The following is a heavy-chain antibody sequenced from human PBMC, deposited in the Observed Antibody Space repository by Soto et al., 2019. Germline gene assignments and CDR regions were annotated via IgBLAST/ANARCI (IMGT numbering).Heavy chain of an antibody. J-gene: IGHJ4*02. D-gene: IGHD2-15*01. Sequence: PSETLSLTCAVSGGSISSGGYSWSWIRQPPGKGLEWVGYMYHGGSTYYNPSLKSRVTISIDTSKSQFSLRLTSVTAADTAVYYCARHTPAISISDHWGQGTLVTVSS. CDR1: GGSISSGGYS. V-gene: IGHV4-30-2*03. CDR3: ARHTPAISISDH. CDR2: MYHGGST.